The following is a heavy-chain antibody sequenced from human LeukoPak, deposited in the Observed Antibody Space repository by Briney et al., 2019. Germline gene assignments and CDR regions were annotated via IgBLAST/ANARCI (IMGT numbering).Heavy chain of an antibody. V-gene: IGHV4-61*02. CDR3: ARHNRDRASYYYGSGSPKAPFDY. CDR1: GGSISSGSYY. J-gene: IGHJ4*02. Sequence: SETLSLTCTVSGGSISSGSYYWSWIRQPAGKGLEWIGRIYTSGSTNYNPSLKSRVTISVDTSKNQFSLKLSSVTAADTAVYYCARHNRDRASYYYGSGSPKAPFDYWGQGTLVTVSS. D-gene: IGHD3-10*01. CDR2: IYTSGST.